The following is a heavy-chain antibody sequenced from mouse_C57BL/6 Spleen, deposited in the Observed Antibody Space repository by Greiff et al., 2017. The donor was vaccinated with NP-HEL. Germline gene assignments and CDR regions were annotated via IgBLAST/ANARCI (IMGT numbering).Heavy chain of an antibody. J-gene: IGHJ3*01. Sequence: VQLQQSGAELVKPGASVKISCKASGYAFSSYWMNWVKQRPGKGLEWIGQIYPGDGDTNYNGKFKGKATLTADKSSSTAYMQLSSLTSEDSAVYFCARWGGYDYSWFAYWGQGTLVTVSA. CDR2: IYPGDGDT. CDR3: ARWGGYDYSWFAY. CDR1: GYAFSSYW. D-gene: IGHD2-4*01. V-gene: IGHV1-80*01.